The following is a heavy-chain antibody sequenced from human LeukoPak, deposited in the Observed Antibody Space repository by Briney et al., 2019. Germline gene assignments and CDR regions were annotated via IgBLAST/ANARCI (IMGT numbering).Heavy chain of an antibody. V-gene: IGHV3-23*01. Sequence: GGSLRLSCAASGFTFSNYAMSWVRQAPGKGLEWVSAISGSGGSTYYADFVKGRFTISRDNSKNTLYLQMNTLRAEDTAVYYCAKFRPITSVAGTIFHYWGQGTLVTVSS. CDR3: AKFRPITSVAGTIFHY. J-gene: IGHJ4*02. D-gene: IGHD6-19*01. CDR2: ISGSGGST. CDR1: GFTFSNYA.